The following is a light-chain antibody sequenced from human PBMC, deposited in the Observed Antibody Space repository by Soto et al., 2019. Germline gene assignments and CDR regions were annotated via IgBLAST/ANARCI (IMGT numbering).Light chain of an antibody. J-gene: IGLJ2*01. Sequence: QSALTQPASVSGSPGQSITISCTGTSSDVGSYNLVSWYQQHPGKAPKLMIYEGSKRPSGVSNRFSGSKSGNTASLTISGLQAEDEGDDYCSSYTSTTTLVVFGGGTKLTVL. CDR2: EGS. V-gene: IGLV2-14*02. CDR1: SSDVGSYNL. CDR3: SSYTSTTTLVV.